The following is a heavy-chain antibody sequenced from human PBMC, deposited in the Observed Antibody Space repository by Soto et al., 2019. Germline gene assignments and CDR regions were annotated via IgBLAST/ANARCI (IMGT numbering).Heavy chain of an antibody. Sequence: EVQLEESGGGLVQPGGSLRLSCAASGFIFSSYSMHWVRQAPGKGLEWVSHISSTSKSIYYADSVKGRFTISRDNAKNSLYLEMNSLRDEDTAVYYCARGTYDYGGYYYGFDVWGQGTAVTVSS. V-gene: IGHV3-48*02. CDR3: ARGTYDYGGYYYGFDV. D-gene: IGHD3-10*01. J-gene: IGHJ6*02. CDR2: ISSTSKSI. CDR1: GFIFSSYS.